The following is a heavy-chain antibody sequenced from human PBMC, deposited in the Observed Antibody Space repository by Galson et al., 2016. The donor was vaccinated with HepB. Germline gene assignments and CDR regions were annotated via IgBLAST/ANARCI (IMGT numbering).Heavy chain of an antibody. D-gene: IGHD1-1*01. V-gene: IGHV4-4*02. CDR2: IYHSGST. J-gene: IGHJ4*02. Sequence: SETLSLTCAVSGDSISSSNWWSWVRQPPGKGLEWIGEIYHSGSTNYNPSLKSRITISVDKSKNHFSLRLSSVTAADTAVYYCARGYTSLMGSMDSGGQGTLVTGSS. CDR1: GDSISSSNW. CDR3: ARGYTSLMGSMDS.